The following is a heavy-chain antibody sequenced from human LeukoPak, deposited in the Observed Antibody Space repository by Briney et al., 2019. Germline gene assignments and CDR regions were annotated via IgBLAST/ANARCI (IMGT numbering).Heavy chain of an antibody. CDR3: TRDSLPQCFFHY. J-gene: IGHJ4*02. Sequence: SESLSPVCTVSGGSVCSYCLSWIRQPPGKGLEWIGYIYYSGSTNYNPSLKSRVTISVDTSKNQFSLKLSSVTAADTAVYYCTRDSLPQCFFHYWGQGTLVTVSS. CDR1: GGSVCSYC. V-gene: IGHV4-59*02. CDR2: IYYSGST. D-gene: IGHD6-19*01.